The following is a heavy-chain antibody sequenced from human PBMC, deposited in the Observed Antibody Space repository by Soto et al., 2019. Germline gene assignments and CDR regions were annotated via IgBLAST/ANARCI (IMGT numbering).Heavy chain of an antibody. Sequence: ASVKVSCKASGYTFTSYAMHWVRQAPGQRLEWMGWINAGNGNTKYSQKFQGRVTITRDTAASTAYMELSSLRSEDTAVYYCARALPVTYYYGSGSPFDYWGQGTLVTVSS. D-gene: IGHD3-10*01. CDR3: ARALPVTYYYGSGSPFDY. CDR1: GYTFTSYA. J-gene: IGHJ4*02. V-gene: IGHV1-3*01. CDR2: INAGNGNT.